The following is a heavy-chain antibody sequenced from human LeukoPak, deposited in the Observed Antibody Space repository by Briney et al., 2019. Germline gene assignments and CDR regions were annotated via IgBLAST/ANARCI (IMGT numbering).Heavy chain of an antibody. CDR3: AKVYILTGYFYYFDY. J-gene: IGHJ4*02. D-gene: IGHD3-9*01. CDR2: ISGSGGST. V-gene: IGHV3-23*01. CDR1: GSTFSSYA. Sequence: GGSLRLSCAASGSTFSSYAMSWVRQAPGKGLEWVSAISGSGGSTYYADSVKGRFTISRDNSKNTLYLQMNSLRAEDTAVYYCAKVYILTGYFYYFDYWGQGTLVTVSS.